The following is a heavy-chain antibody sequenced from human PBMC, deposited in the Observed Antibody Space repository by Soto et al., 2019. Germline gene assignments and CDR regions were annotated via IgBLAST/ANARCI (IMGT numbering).Heavy chain of an antibody. CDR3: ARGKNYAFDY. Sequence: SQTLSLTCVISGGTFSDTSVAWNWIRQSPSRGLEWLGRTYYNSKWYNDYAVSVKGRITISPDTSKIQFSLQLSSVTPDDTAVYYCARGKNYAFDYWGHGTRVTVSS. V-gene: IGHV6-1*01. J-gene: IGHJ4*01. CDR1: GGTFSDTSVA. D-gene: IGHD3-16*01. CDR2: TYYNSKWYN.